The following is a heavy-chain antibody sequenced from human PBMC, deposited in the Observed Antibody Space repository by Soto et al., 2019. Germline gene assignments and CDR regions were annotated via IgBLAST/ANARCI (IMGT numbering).Heavy chain of an antibody. V-gene: IGHV4-31*03. CDR1: GGSISSGGYY. J-gene: IGHJ6*02. CDR2: IYYSGST. Sequence: SETLSLTCTVSGGSISSGGYYWSWIRQHPGKGLEWIGYIYYSGSTYYNPSLKSRVTISVDTSKNQFSLKLSSVTAADTAVYYCARGGGLWLQFYYYYGMDVWGQGTTVTVSS. D-gene: IGHD5-12*01. CDR3: ARGGGLWLQFYYYYGMDV.